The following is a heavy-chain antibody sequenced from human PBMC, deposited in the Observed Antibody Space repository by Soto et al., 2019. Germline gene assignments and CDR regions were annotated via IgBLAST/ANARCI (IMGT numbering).Heavy chain of an antibody. D-gene: IGHD6-13*01. V-gene: IGHV4-59*01. J-gene: IGHJ4*02. CDR2: IYYSGST. CDR3: ARVESYRYSSSWYYFDY. Sequence: SETLSLTCTVSGGSISSYYWSWIRQPPGKGLEWIGYIYYSGSTNYNPSLKSRVTISVDTSKNQFSLKLSSVTAADTAVYYCARVESYRYSSSWYYFDYWDQGTLVTVSS. CDR1: GGSISSYY.